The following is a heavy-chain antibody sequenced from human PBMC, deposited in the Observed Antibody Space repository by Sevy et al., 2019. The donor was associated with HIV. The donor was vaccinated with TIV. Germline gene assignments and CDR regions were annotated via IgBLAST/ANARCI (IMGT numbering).Heavy chain of an antibody. J-gene: IGHJ4*02. D-gene: IGHD3-10*01. V-gene: IGHV3-48*03. Sequence: GGSLRLSCAASGFTFSSYEMNWVRQAPGKGLEWVSYISSSGSTIYYADSVKGRFTISRVNAKNSLYLQMNSLRPEDTAVYYCASHSMVRGFDYWGQGTLVTVSS. CDR1: GFTFSSYE. CDR2: ISSSGSTI. CDR3: ASHSMVRGFDY.